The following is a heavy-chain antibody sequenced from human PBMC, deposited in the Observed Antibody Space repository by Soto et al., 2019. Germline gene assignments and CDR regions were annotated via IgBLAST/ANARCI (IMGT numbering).Heavy chain of an antibody. CDR3: ASLSSSWEFDY. J-gene: IGHJ4*02. CDR1: GYTFTSYY. Sequence: ASVKVSCKASGYTFTSYYMHWVRQAPGQGLEWMGMINPSGGSTSYAQKFQGRVTMTRDTSTSTVYMELSSLRSEDTAVYYCASLSSSWEFDYWGQGTLVTVSS. CDR2: INPSGGST. V-gene: IGHV1-46*01. D-gene: IGHD6-13*01.